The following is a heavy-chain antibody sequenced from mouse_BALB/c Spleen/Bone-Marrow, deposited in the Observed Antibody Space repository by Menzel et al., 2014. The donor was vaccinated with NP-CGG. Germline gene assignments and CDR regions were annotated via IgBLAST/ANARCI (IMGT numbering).Heavy chain of an antibody. Sequence: VQLQQSGPGLVQPSQSLSITCTVSGFSLTKHGVHWIRQSPGKGLEWLGVIWGGGSTDYNAAFISRLSISKDNSKSQVVFKRNSLEVNDRAMYYCARGNYGAWFTHWGQGTLVTVSA. J-gene: IGHJ3*01. CDR3: ARGNYGAWFTH. D-gene: IGHD2-1*01. V-gene: IGHV2-2*02. CDR2: IWGGGST. CDR1: GFSLTKHG.